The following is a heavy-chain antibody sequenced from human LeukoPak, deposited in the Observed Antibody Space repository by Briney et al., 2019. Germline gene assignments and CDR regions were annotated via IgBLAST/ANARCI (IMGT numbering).Heavy chain of an antibody. Sequence: GRSLRLSCTAPGFTFGDYAMSWVRQAPGKGLEWVGFIRSKAYGGTTEYAASVKGRFTISRDDSKSIAYLQMNSLKTEDTAVYYCTRGVLGYCSSTSCSRDDAFDIWGQGTMVTVSS. CDR1: GFTFGDYA. CDR3: TRGVLGYCSSTSCSRDDAFDI. V-gene: IGHV3-49*04. D-gene: IGHD2-2*01. J-gene: IGHJ3*02. CDR2: IRSKAYGGTT.